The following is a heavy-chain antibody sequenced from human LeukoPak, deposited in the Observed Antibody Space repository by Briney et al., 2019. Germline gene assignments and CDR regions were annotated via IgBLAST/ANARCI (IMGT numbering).Heavy chain of an antibody. CDR1: GFTFSSYE. CDR2: SSSSGSTI. J-gene: IGHJ4*02. D-gene: IGHD5-18*01. V-gene: IGHV3-48*03. Sequence: GGSLRLSCAASGFTFSSYEMNWVRQAPGKGLEWVSYSSSSGSTIYYADSVKGRFTISRDNAKNSLYLQMNSLRAEDTAVYYCARDHGYSYGYNFDYWGQGTLVTVSS. CDR3: ARDHGYSYGYNFDY.